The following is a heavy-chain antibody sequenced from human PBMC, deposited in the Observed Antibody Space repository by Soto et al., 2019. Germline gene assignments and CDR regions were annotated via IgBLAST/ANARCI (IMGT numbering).Heavy chain of an antibody. CDR3: ARGPNWGYRFDS. D-gene: IGHD7-27*01. CDR2: LIPLFGTS. V-gene: IGHV1-69*06. Sequence: QVQLVQSGAEVKKPGSSVKVSCEASGGTFTGHAISWVRQAPGQGPEWMGGLIPLFGTSQHAQNFQGRLTITADKSTSTAYMELSSLRFEDTVIYYCARGPNWGYRFDSWGQGTLVTVSS. J-gene: IGHJ4*02. CDR1: GGTFTGHA.